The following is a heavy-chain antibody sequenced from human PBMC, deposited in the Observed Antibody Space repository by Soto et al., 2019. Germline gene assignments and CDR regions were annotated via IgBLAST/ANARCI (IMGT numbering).Heavy chain of an antibody. V-gene: IGHV3-30-3*01. CDR1: GFTFSRYA. J-gene: IGHJ4*02. Sequence: QVQLVESGGGVVQPGRSLRLSCAASGFTFSRYAMHWVRQAPGKGLEWVAVISYDGSNKYYADSAKGRFTISRDNSKNTLYLQMNRLRAEDTAVYYCASPPDSYGYLYWGQGTLVTVSS. CDR3: ASPPDSYGYLY. CDR2: ISYDGSNK. D-gene: IGHD5-18*01.